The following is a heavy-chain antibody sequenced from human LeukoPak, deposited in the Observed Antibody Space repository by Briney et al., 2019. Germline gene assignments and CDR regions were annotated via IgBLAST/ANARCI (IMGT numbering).Heavy chain of an antibody. Sequence: PGGSLRLSCAASGFTFDDYAMHWVRQAPGKGLEWVSGISWNSGSIGYADSVKGRFTISRDNAKNSLYLQMNCLRAEDMALYYCAKDIGPRITGSHYWGQGTLVTVSS. CDR1: GFTFDDYA. V-gene: IGHV3-9*03. CDR3: AKDIGPRITGSHY. J-gene: IGHJ4*02. D-gene: IGHD1-20*01. CDR2: ISWNSGSI.